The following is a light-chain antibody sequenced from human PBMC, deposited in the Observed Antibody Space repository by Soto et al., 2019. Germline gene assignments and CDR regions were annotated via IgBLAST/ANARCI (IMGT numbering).Light chain of an antibody. CDR1: QTVEKNY. J-gene: IGKJ1*01. Sequence: EIVLTQSPGTLSLSPGDRATLSCRASQTVEKNYLAWYQQKPGQAPRLLVDDASRRAAGIPDRFSGSGSGTDFTLTISRLEPEDFAVYYCQQCATSPLTFGQGTKVEVK. CDR2: DAS. CDR3: QQCATSPLT. V-gene: IGKV3-20*01.